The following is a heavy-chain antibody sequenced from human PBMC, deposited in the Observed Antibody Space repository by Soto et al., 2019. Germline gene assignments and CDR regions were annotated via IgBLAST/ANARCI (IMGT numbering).Heavy chain of an antibody. CDR3: ARRMPIDSYPFDY. D-gene: IGHD2-2*01. J-gene: IGHJ4*02. CDR1: GGSISSGDYF. Sequence: SETLSLTCTVSGGSISSGDYFWSWIRQPPGKGLVWIGYIYSTGSTYYNPSLKSRVTISVDTSKNQFSLKLNSVTAADTAVYYCARRMPIDSYPFDYWGQGTLVTVSS. V-gene: IGHV4-30-4*01. CDR2: IYSTGST.